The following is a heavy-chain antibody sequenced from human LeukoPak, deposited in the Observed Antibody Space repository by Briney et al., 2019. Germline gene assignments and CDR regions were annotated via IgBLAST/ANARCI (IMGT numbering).Heavy chain of an antibody. CDR2: ISSGGST. D-gene: IGHD4-11*01. V-gene: IGHV3-23*01. CDR3: AGHPTATYYFDF. J-gene: IGHJ4*02. CDR1: GFTLSIYS. Sequence: GGSLRLSCAASGFTLSIYSMSWVGQAPGKGLEWVSAISSGGSTYYADSVQGRFTISRDNSKNTLYLQMNSLRAEDTAVFYCAGHPTATYYFDFWGQGTLVTVSS.